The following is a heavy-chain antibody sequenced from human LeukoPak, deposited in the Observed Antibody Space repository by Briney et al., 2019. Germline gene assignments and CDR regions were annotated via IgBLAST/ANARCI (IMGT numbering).Heavy chain of an antibody. CDR3: ARDPRIAARLGGYYYYGMDV. V-gene: IGHV4-59*01. J-gene: IGHJ6*02. CDR1: GGSISSYY. CDR2: IYYSGST. D-gene: IGHD6-6*01. Sequence: SETLSLTCTVSGGSISSYYWSWIRQPPGKGLEWIGYIYYSGSTNYNPSLKSRVTISADTSKNQFSLKLSSVTAADTAVYYCARDPRIAARLGGYYYYGMDVWGQGTTVTVSS.